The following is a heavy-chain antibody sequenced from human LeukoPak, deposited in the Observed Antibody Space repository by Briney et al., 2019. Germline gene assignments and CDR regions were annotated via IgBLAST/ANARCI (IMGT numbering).Heavy chain of an antibody. D-gene: IGHD6-19*01. J-gene: IGHJ4*02. CDR2: IYHSGST. CDR1: GGSISSGGYS. CDR3: ARGRIAVAGARGFDY. Sequence: PSQTLSLTCAVSGGSISSGGYSWRWIRQPPGKGLEWIGYIYHSGSTYYNPSLKSRVTISVDRSKNQLSLKLSSVTAADTAVYYCARGRIAVAGARGFDYWGQGTLVTVSS. V-gene: IGHV4-30-2*01.